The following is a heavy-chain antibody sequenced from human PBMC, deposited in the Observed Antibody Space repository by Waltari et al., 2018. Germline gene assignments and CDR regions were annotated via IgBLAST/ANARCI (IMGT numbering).Heavy chain of an antibody. CDR1: GYSFTSYW. Sequence: EVQLVQSGAEVKKPGESLKISCKGSGYSFTSYWIGWVRQMPGKGLEWMGIIYPGDSDTRYSPSFQGQVTISADKSISTAYLQWSSLKASDTAMYYCARAGRAYYYGSGSDLYFDYWDQGTLVTVSS. CDR3: ARAGRAYYYGSGSDLYFDY. D-gene: IGHD3-10*01. J-gene: IGHJ4*02. CDR2: IYPGDSDT. V-gene: IGHV5-51*01.